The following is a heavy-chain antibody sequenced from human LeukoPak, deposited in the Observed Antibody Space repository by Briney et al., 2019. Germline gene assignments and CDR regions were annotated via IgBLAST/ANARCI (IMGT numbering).Heavy chain of an antibody. CDR2: MNPNSGNT. CDR3: ARDNSNYYYGSGSYYKRIKESDYGMDV. J-gene: IGHJ6*02. D-gene: IGHD3-10*01. V-gene: IGHV1-8*01. Sequence: GASVNVSCTASGYTFTSYDINWVRQAPGQGLGWMGWMNPNSGNTGYAQKFQGRVTMTRNTSISTAYMELSSLRSEDTAVYYCARDNSNYYYGSGSYYKRIKESDYGMDVWGQGTTVTVSS. CDR1: GYTFTSYD.